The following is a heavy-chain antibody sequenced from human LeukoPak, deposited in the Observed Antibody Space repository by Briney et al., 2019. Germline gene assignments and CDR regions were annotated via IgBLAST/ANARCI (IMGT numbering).Heavy chain of an antibody. CDR1: GVSTTNGIYY. Sequence: SGTLALTCTVSGVSTTNGIYYWAWIRQPPGKGLEWIGSVHNVGSTHYNLSLRSRVTMSIDTSKNQFSLRLNSVTAADTAVYYCARHAEYNSGWHFYLDHWGQGILVTVSS. CDR2: VHNVGST. D-gene: IGHD6-19*01. V-gene: IGHV4-39*01. J-gene: IGHJ4*02. CDR3: ARHAEYNSGWHFYLDH.